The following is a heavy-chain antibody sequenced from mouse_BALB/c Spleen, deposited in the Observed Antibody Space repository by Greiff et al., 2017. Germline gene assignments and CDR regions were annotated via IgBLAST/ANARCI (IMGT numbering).Heavy chain of an antibody. Sequence: VQLQQSGPGLVKPSQSLSLTCTVTGYSITSDYAWNWIRQFPGNKLEWMGYISYSGSTSYNPSLKSRISITRDTSKNQFFLQLNSVTTEDTATYYCARSITTGTWFAYWGQGTLVTVSA. CDR2: ISYSGST. CDR3: ARSITTGTWFAY. D-gene: IGHD2-4*01. V-gene: IGHV3-2*02. CDR1: GYSITSDYA. J-gene: IGHJ3*01.